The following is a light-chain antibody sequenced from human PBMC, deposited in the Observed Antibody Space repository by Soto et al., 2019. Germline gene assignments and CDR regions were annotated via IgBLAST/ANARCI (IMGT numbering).Light chain of an antibody. CDR1: QSVSSNQ. CDR2: GAS. V-gene: IGKV3-20*01. CDR3: QQYSSSPRT. Sequence: EIVLTQSPGTLSLSPGEIATLSCRASQSVSSNQLAWYQQKPAQAPRLLIYGASIRATGIPDRFSGSGSGTDFILSISRLEPEDFAVYYCQQYSSSPRTFGQGTKVEIK. J-gene: IGKJ1*01.